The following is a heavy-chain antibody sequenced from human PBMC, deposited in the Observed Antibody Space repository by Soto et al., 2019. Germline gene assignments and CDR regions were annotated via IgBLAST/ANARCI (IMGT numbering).Heavy chain of an antibody. Sequence: SETLSLTCAVSGGSISSGGYSWSWIRQPPGKGLEWIGYIYHSGSTYYNPSLKSRVTISVDRSKNQFSLKLSSVTAADTAVYYCTRDPRNYYDSIGSANWFDPWGQGTLVTVSS. CDR1: GGSISSGGYS. J-gene: IGHJ5*02. D-gene: IGHD3-22*01. CDR3: TRDPRNYYDSIGSANWFDP. CDR2: IYHSGST. V-gene: IGHV4-30-2*01.